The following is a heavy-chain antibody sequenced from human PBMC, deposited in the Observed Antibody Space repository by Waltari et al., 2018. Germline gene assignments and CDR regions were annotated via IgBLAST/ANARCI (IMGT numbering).Heavy chain of an antibody. CDR3: ARDLRRTGSFDY. Sequence: QVQLVESGGGVVQPGRSLRLSCAASGFTFSSYGMHWVRQAPGKGLEWVAVIWYDGSNKYYADSLKGRFTISRDNSKNTLYLQMNSLRAEDTAVYYCARDLRRTGSFDYWGQGTLVTVSS. CDR1: GFTFSSYG. V-gene: IGHV3-33*01. J-gene: IGHJ4*02. D-gene: IGHD3-10*01. CDR2: IWYDGSNK.